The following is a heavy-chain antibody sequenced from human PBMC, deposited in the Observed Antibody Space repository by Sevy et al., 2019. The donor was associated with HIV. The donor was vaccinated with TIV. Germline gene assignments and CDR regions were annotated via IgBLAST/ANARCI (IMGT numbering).Heavy chain of an antibody. CDR2: INPNSGGT. Sequence: ASVKLSCKASGNTFTGYYMHWVRQAPGQGLEWMGWINPNSGGTNYAQKFQGRVTMTRDSSISTAYMELRRLRSDDTAVYYCARGDPSPPFDYWGQGTLVTVSS. CDR1: GNTFTGYY. CDR3: ARGDPSPPFDY. J-gene: IGHJ4*02. V-gene: IGHV1-2*02.